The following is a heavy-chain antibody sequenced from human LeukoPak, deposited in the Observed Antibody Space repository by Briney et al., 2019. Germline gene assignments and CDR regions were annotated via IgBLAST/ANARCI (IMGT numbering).Heavy chain of an antibody. CDR2: IYFSGST. D-gene: IGHD3-16*01. CDR3: ARSSYVSYYMDV. Sequence: PSETLSLTCTVSGGSISSGSYYWGWIRQPPGKGLEWIGTIYFSGSTYYNPSLKSRVTISVDTTKNHFSLKLSSVTAADTAVYYCARSSYVSYYMDVWGKGTTVTVSS. CDR1: GGSISSGSYY. V-gene: IGHV4-39*01. J-gene: IGHJ6*03.